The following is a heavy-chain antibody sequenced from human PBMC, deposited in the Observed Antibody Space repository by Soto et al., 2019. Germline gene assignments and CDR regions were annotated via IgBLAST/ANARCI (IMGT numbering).Heavy chain of an antibody. Sequence: GSLRLSCAASGFTFSSYSMNWVRQAPGKGLEWVSSISSSSSYIYYADSVKGRFTISRDNAKNSLYLQMNSLRAEDTAVYYCARVTYSGISTYYYGMDVWGQGTTVTVSS. V-gene: IGHV3-21*01. CDR2: ISSSSSYI. CDR3: ARVTYSGISTYYYGMDV. J-gene: IGHJ6*02. D-gene: IGHD1-26*01. CDR1: GFTFSSYS.